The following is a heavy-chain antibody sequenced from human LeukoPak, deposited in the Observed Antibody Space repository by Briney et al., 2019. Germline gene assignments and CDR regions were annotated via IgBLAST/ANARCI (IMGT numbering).Heavy chain of an antibody. J-gene: IGHJ4*02. CDR1: GFTFSNCA. D-gene: IGHD3-9*01. V-gene: IGHV3-23*01. CDR2: ISAGGTT. Sequence: GGSLRLSCAASGFTFSNCALGWVRQAPGKGLEWVSTISAGGTTYYADSVMGHFTISRDNSKNTLYLQMNSLRVEDTAVYYCARDGNILSGYYADYWGQGTVVTVSS. CDR3: ARDGNILSGYYADY.